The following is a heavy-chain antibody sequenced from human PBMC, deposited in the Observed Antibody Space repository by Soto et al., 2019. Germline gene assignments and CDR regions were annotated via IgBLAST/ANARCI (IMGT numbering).Heavy chain of an antibody. CDR3: APRLDYSNYVGWFDP. CDR2: IYWDDDK. J-gene: IGHJ5*02. D-gene: IGHD4-4*01. CDR1: GFSLSTSGVG. V-gene: IGHV2-5*02. Sequence: QITLKESGPTLVKPTQTLTLTCTFSGFSLSTSGVGVGWIRQPPGKALEWLALIYWDDDKRYSPSLKSRLTIPKDTSKNPVVPTMTNMDPVDTATYYCAPRLDYSNYVGWFDPWGQGTLVTVSS.